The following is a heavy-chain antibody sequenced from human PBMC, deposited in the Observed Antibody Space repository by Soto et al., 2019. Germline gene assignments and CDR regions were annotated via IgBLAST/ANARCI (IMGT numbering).Heavy chain of an antibody. D-gene: IGHD3-22*01. Sequence: GGSLRLSCAASGFTFSSYAMSWVRQAPGKGLEWVSAISGSGGSTYYADSVKGRFTISRDNSKNTLYLQMNSLRAEDTAVYYCAKDPDYYDSSGTVDDWGQGTLVTVSS. J-gene: IGHJ4*02. CDR1: GFTFSSYA. CDR3: AKDPDYYDSSGTVDD. CDR2: ISGSGGST. V-gene: IGHV3-23*01.